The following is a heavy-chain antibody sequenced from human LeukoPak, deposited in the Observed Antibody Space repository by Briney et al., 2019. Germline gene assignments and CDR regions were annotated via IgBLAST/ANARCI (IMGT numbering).Heavy chain of an antibody. J-gene: IGHJ4*02. D-gene: IGHD2-15*01. CDR3: ARSRSGGSLLGY. V-gene: IGHV3-30*04. CDR2: ISYDGSNK. Sequence: RGSLRLSCAASGFTFSSYAMHWVRQAPGKGLDWVAVISYDGSNKYYADSVKGRFTISRDNSKNTLYLQMNSLRAEDTAVYYCARSRSGGSLLGYWGQGTLVTVSS. CDR1: GFTFSSYA.